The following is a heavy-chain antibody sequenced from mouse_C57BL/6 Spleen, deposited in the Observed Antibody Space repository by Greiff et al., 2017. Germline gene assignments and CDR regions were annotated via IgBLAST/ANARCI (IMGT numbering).Heavy chain of an antibody. CDR1: GYTFTTYP. V-gene: IGHV1-47*01. CDR2: FHPYNDDT. J-gene: IGHJ4*01. Sequence: VKLVESGAELVKPGASVKMSCKASGYTFTTYPIEWMKQNHGKSLEWIGNFHPYNDDTKYNEKFKGKATLTVEKSSSTVYLELSRLTSDDSAVYYCARGYGSSRYAMDYWGQGTSVTVSS. D-gene: IGHD1-1*01. CDR3: ARGYGSSRYAMDY.